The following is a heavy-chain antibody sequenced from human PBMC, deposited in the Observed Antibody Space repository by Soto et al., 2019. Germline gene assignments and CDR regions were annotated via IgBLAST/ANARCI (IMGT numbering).Heavy chain of an antibody. CDR1: GFTFSDSY. Sequence: PGGSLRLSCAASGFTFSDSYMSWIRQAPGKGLEWISYITFSGNTVYYADSLKGRFTISRDNAKNSLYLQMNRLRAEDTAVYYWARVSWREQYGMDGWGQRTKVTVSS. CDR3: ARVSWREQYGMDG. J-gene: IGHJ6*02. V-gene: IGHV3-11*01. CDR2: ITFSGNTV.